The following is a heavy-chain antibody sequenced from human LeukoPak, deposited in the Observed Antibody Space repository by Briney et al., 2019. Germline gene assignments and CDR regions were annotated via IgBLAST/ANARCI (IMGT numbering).Heavy chain of an antibody. CDR1: GYTFTSYD. J-gene: IGHJ4*02. CDR2: MNPNSGNT. D-gene: IGHD2-2*01. Sequence: ASVKVSCKASGYTFTSYDINWVRQATGQGLEWMGRMNPNSGNTGYAQKFQGRVTMTRNTSISTAYMELSSLRSEDTAVYYCARGLILVPAANDYWGQGTLVTVSS. CDR3: ARGLILVPAANDY. V-gene: IGHV1-8*01.